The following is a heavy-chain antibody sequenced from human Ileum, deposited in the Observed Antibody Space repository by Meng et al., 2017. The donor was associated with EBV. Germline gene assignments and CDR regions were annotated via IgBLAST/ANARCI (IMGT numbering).Heavy chain of an antibody. V-gene: IGHV4-61*01. CDR1: GGSVTSGSYY. CDR2: MHPSGST. Sequence: EQWQEAGPGVVKPSETLSLSCAVAGGSVTSGSYYWSWIRQPPGEGLEWIWEMHPSGSTYYNPSLKSRVTISLDTFNTQFFLRLTSLTAADTAVYYCAKANDYSLNSWGQGTLVTVSS. D-gene: IGHD4-11*01. CDR3: AKANDYSLNS. J-gene: IGHJ4*02.